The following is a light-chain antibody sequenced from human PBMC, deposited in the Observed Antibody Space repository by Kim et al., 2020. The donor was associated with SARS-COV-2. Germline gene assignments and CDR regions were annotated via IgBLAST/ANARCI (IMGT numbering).Light chain of an antibody. CDR1: QSVRSCN. V-gene: IGKV3-20*01. J-gene: IGKJ1*01. CDR2: GAS. CDR3: QQYGSSPWT. Sequence: CAGERATLACRARQSVRSCNSAWYKQKTGQAPRLRIYGASSRATGIPDRFSGSGSGTDFTLTISRLEPEDFAVYYCQQYGSSPWTFGQGTKGDSK.